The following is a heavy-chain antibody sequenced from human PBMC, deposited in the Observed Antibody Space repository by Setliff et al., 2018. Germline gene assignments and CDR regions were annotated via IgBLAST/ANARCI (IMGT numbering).Heavy chain of an antibody. CDR2: INAGNGNT. CDR1: GYTFTSYA. Sequence: ASVKVSCKASGYTFTSYAMHWVRQAPGQRLEWMGWINAGNGNTKYSQKFQGRVTITRDTSASTAYMELSSLRSDDTAVYYCARVKRGRSLRYYYDSSGYGDGMDVWGQGTTVTVSS. V-gene: IGHV1-3*01. D-gene: IGHD3-22*01. CDR3: ARVKRGRSLRYYYDSSGYGDGMDV. J-gene: IGHJ6*02.